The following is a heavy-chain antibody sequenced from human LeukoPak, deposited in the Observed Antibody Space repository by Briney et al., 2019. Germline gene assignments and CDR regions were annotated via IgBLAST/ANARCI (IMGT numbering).Heavy chain of an antibody. CDR2: INSDGSAT. J-gene: IGHJ6*02. V-gene: IGHV3-74*01. CDR3: ARDHGLDV. Sequence: GGSLRLSCAASGFTFSSYWMSWVRQAPGKGLMWVSQINSDGSATSCADPVKGRCTISRDNAKNMLYLEMNSLRVEDTAVYFCARDHGLDVWGQGTTVTVSS. CDR1: GFTFSSYW.